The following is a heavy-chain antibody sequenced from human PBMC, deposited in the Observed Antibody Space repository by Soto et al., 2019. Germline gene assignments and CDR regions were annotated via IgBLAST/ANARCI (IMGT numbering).Heavy chain of an antibody. D-gene: IGHD3-9*01. CDR1: GFTFDDYA. J-gene: IGHJ3*02. CDR2: ISWNSGSI. CDR3: AKGYDILTAWAAFDI. Sequence: EVQLVESGGGLVQPGRSLRLSCAASGFTFDDYAMHWVRQAPGKGLEWVSGISWNSGSIGYADSVKGRFTISRDNAKNSLYLQMNSLRAEDTALYYCAKGYDILTAWAAFDIWGQGTMVTVSS. V-gene: IGHV3-9*01.